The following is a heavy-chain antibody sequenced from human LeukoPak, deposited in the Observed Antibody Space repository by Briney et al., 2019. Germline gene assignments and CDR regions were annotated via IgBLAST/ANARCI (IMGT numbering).Heavy chain of an antibody. D-gene: IGHD6-19*01. J-gene: IGHJ4*02. Sequence: GGSLRFSCAASGFTFSSYWMHWVRQAPGKGLVWVSRINGDGSSKNYADSVKGRFTISRDNAKNTLYLQMKSLRAEDTAVYYCVKGIAVAGYYFDYWGQGTLVTVSS. CDR1: GFTFSSYW. CDR2: INGDGSSK. V-gene: IGHV3-74*01. CDR3: VKGIAVAGYYFDY.